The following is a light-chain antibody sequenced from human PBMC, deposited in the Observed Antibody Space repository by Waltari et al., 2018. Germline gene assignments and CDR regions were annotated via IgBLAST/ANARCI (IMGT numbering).Light chain of an antibody. CDR3: QQSYSPPFT. J-gene: IGKJ5*01. Sequence: DRVTITCRASRGIDSYLNWYQQRPGRAPKLLIYDASTLQREVPTRFSGGGIGTDFTLTINNLQPEDFATYFCQQSYSPPFTFGQGTRLEI. V-gene: IGKV1-39*01. CDR1: RGIDSY. CDR2: DAS.